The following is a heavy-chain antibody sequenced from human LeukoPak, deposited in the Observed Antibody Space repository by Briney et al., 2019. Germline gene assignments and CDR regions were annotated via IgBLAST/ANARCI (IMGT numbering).Heavy chain of an antibody. CDR2: ISGYNGNT. J-gene: IGHJ4*02. Sequence: AASVKVSCKASGYTFISYGISWVRQAPGQGLEWMGWISGYNGNTNYAQKLQGRVTMTTDTSTSTAYMEVRSLRSDDTAVYYCARDALSRVGATYDWGQGTLVTVSS. CDR3: ARDALSRVGATYD. D-gene: IGHD1-26*01. CDR1: GYTFISYG. V-gene: IGHV1-18*01.